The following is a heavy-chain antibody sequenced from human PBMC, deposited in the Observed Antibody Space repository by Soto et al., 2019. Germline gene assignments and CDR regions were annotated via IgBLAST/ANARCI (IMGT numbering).Heavy chain of an antibody. J-gene: IGHJ6*02. V-gene: IGHV4-59*01. CDR1: GGSISSYY. D-gene: IGHD2-8*01. CDR3: AREVGYCTNGVCYTSHGMDV. CDR2: IYYSGST. Sequence: SETLSLTCTVSGGSISSYYWSWIRQPPGKGLEWIGYIYYSGSTNYNPSLKSRVTISVDTSKNQFSLKLSSVTAADTAVYYCAREVGYCTNGVCYTSHGMDVWGQGPTVTVSS.